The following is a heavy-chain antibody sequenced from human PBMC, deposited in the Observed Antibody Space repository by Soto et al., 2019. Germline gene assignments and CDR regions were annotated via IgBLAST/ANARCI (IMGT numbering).Heavy chain of an antibody. Sequence: PSETLSLTCTVSGGSISSGEYYWNWIRQHPGKGPEWIGYVYYSGSTYYKPSLKSRMSISLDKSKNKFSLKLNSMTAADTALYYCARGRTTMLPHVFDYWGQGALVTVSS. J-gene: IGHJ4*02. CDR3: ARGRTTMLPHVFDY. CDR1: GGSISSGEYY. CDR2: VYYSGST. D-gene: IGHD1-7*01. V-gene: IGHV4-31*03.